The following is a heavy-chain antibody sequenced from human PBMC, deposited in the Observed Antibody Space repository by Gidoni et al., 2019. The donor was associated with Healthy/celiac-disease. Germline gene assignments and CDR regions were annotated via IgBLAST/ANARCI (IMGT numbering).Heavy chain of an antibody. CDR3: ARDQVVVVPAAMGNWFDP. Sequence: QVQLVQSGAEVKKPGASVTVSCKASGYTFTSYYMHWVRQAPGQGLEWMGIINPSGGSTSYAQKFQGRVTMTRDTSTSTVYMELSSLRSEDTAVYYCARDQVVVVPAAMGNWFDPWGQGTLVTVSS. V-gene: IGHV1-46*01. CDR2: INPSGGST. CDR1: GYTFTSYY. J-gene: IGHJ5*02. D-gene: IGHD2-2*01.